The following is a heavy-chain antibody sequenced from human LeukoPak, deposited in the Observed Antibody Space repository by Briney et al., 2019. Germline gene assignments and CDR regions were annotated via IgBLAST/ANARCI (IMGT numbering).Heavy chain of an antibody. V-gene: IGHV4-61*02. Sequence: PSETLSLTCTVSGGSISSGSHYWSWIRQPAGKGLEWIGRIYTSGSTNYNPSLKSRVTISIDTSKNQFSLKLSSVTAADTAVYYCARSRGYSSSWRVVNYWGQGTLVTVSS. D-gene: IGHD6-13*01. CDR2: IYTSGST. J-gene: IGHJ4*02. CDR1: GGSISSGSHY. CDR3: ARSRGYSSSWRVVNY.